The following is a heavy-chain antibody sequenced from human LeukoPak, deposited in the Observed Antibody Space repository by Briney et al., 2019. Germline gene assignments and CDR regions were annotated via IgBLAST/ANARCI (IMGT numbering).Heavy chain of an antibody. CDR3: AKVITFGGVASFDY. CDR1: GFTFDDYA. Sequence: GRSLRLSCAASGFTFDDYAMHWVRQAPGKGLEWVSSISWNSGTIGYADSVKGRFTISRDNAKNSLYLQMNSLRAEDTALYYCAKVITFGGVASFDYWGQGTLVTVSS. V-gene: IGHV3-9*01. CDR2: ISWNSGTI. J-gene: IGHJ4*02. D-gene: IGHD3-16*01.